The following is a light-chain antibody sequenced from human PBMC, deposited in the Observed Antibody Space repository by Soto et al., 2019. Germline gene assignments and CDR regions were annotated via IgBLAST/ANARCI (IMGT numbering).Light chain of an antibody. J-gene: IGKJ1*01. CDR2: GAS. CDR3: QQYDNWPRGA. CDR1: QSVSNN. V-gene: IGKV3-15*01. Sequence: EIVMTQSPASLSVSPGERATLSCRASQSVSNNLAWYQQKPAQAPRLLIYGASTRATGIPARFSGSGSGTEFTLTISSLQSEDFAVYYCQQYDNWPRGAFGQGTKVEIK.